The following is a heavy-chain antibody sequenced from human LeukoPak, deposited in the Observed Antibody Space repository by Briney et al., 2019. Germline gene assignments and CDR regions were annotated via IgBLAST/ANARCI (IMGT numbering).Heavy chain of an antibody. Sequence: SETLSLTCTVSGGSIGSYYWSWIRQPPGKGLEWIGYIYYSGSTNYNPSLKSRVTISVDTSKNQFSLKLSSVTAADTAVYYCARVVVVAAVPPPAPDAFDIWGQGTMVTVSS. D-gene: IGHD2-15*01. CDR2: IYYSGST. CDR3: ARVVVVAAVPPPAPDAFDI. J-gene: IGHJ3*02. CDR1: GGSIGSYY. V-gene: IGHV4-59*01.